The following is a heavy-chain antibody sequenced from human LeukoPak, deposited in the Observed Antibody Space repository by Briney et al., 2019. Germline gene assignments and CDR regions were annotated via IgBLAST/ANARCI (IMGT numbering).Heavy chain of an antibody. CDR3: AKDPTYYYDSSGYYQVQYFDY. V-gene: IGHV3-23*01. J-gene: IGHJ4*02. D-gene: IGHD3-22*01. CDR1: GFTFSSYA. Sequence: PGGSLRLSCAASGFTFSSYAMSWVRQAPGKGLEWVSAISGSGGSTYYADSVKGRFTISRDNSKNTLYLQMNSLRAEDTAVHYCAKDPTYYYDSSGYYQVQYFDYWGQGTLVTVSS. CDR2: ISGSGGST.